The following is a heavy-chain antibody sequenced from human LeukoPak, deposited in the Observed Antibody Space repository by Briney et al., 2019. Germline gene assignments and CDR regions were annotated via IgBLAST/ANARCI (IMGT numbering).Heavy chain of an antibody. Sequence: GGSLRLSCAASGFTFSNYNMNWVRQAPGKGLEWVSYISSSSSTIYYADSVKGRFTISRDNARNSLYLQMNSLRDEDTAVYYCARGLDYGDYSGYRGQGTLVTVSS. D-gene: IGHD4-17*01. CDR2: ISSSSSTI. V-gene: IGHV3-48*02. CDR1: GFTFSNYN. CDR3: ARGLDYGDYSGY. J-gene: IGHJ4*02.